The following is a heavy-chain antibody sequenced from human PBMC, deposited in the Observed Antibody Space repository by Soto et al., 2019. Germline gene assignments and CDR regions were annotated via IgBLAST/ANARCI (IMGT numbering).Heavy chain of an antibody. CDR1: GYTFSAYY. CDR2: INPNSGAT. CDR3: ARTWIAATPGPFDY. V-gene: IGHV1-2*02. J-gene: IGHJ4*02. D-gene: IGHD2-15*01. Sequence: GASVKGSWKASGYTFSAYYMHWVRQAPGQGLEWMGWINPNSGATNYAQKFQGRVTMTRDTSISTAYMELSRLGSDDTAVYYCARTWIAATPGPFDYWGQGTLVTVYS.